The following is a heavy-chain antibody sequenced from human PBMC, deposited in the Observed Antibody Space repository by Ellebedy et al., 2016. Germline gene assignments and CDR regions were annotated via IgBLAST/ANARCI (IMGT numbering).Heavy chain of an antibody. Sequence: GGSLRLSXAASGFTFSNYWMNWVRQAPGKGPEWVANIKKDGSDKYYVDSVKGRFTISRDNSKNTLYLQMNSLRAEDTAVYYCATNYYGSGSSCMDVWGQGTTVTVSS. V-gene: IGHV3-7*01. CDR1: GFTFSNYW. J-gene: IGHJ6*02. CDR2: IKKDGSDK. CDR3: ATNYYGSGSSCMDV. D-gene: IGHD3-10*01.